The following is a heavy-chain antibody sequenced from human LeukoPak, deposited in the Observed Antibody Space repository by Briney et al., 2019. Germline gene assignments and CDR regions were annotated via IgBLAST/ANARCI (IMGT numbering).Heavy chain of an antibody. CDR3: ANRLLRNYYYGMDV. V-gene: IGHV3-23*01. CDR2: ISGSGGST. CDR1: GFTFSSYA. Sequence: PGGSLRLSCAASGFTFSSYAMSWVRQAPGKGLEWVSAISGSGGSTYYADSVKGRFTISRDNSKNTLYLQMNSLRAEDTAVYYCANRLLRNYYYGMDVWGQGTTVTVSS. D-gene: IGHD3-22*01. J-gene: IGHJ6*02.